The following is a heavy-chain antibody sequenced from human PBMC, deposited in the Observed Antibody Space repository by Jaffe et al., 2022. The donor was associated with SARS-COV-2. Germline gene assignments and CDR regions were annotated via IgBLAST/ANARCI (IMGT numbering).Heavy chain of an antibody. J-gene: IGHJ4*02. CDR3: GRAGYTYGYNIDF. CDR2: ISEGSSDI. Sequence: EVQLVESGGGLVQPGGSLRLSCAASGFTFSSFGMNWVRQAPGKGLEWVSYISEGSSDIYYADSVRGRLTISRDNAKNSLYLQMNSLRAEDTAVYYCGRAGYTYGYNIDFWGQGTLVTVSS. CDR1: GFTFSSFG. V-gene: IGHV3-48*01. D-gene: IGHD5-18*01.